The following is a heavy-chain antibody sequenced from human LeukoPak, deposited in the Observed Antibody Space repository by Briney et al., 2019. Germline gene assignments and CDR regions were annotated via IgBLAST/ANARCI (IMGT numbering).Heavy chain of an antibody. CDR1: GYTFTSYD. CDR2: MNPNSGNT. J-gene: IGHJ6*02. Sequence: ASVKVSCKASGYTFTSYDINWVRQATGQGLEWMGWMNPNSGNTGYAQKFQGRVTMTRNTSISIAYMELRSLRSEDTAVYYCARLKLVDTAMSVYYGMDVWGQGTTVTVSS. D-gene: IGHD5-18*01. V-gene: IGHV1-8*01. CDR3: ARLKLVDTAMSVYYGMDV.